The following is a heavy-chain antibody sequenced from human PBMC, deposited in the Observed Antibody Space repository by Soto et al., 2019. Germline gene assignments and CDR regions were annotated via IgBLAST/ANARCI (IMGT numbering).Heavy chain of an antibody. CDR3: ARDIWGDTRKGDGMDV. V-gene: IGHV3-21*01. CDR1: GFTFSSYS. CDR2: ISSSSSYI. J-gene: IGHJ6*02. D-gene: IGHD1-26*01. Sequence: EVQLVESGGGLVKPGGSLRLSCAASGFTFSSYSMNWVRQAPGKGLEWVSSISSSSSYIYYADSVKGRFTISRDNAKNSLYLQMNSLRAEDTAVYYRARDIWGDTRKGDGMDVWGQGTTVTVSS.